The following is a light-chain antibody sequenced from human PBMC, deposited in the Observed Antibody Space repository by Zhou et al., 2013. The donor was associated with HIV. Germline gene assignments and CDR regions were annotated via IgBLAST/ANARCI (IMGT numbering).Light chain of an antibody. CDR3: QQYSSYST. J-gene: IGKJ2*01. Sequence: IRMTQSPFSLSASVGDRVTITCWASQSLSSWLAWYQQKPGKAPKLLIYKASSLESGVPSRFSGSGSGTEFTLTISSLQPDDFATYYCQQYSSYSTFGQGTKLEIK. CDR2: KAS. CDR1: QSLSSW. V-gene: IGKV1-5*03.